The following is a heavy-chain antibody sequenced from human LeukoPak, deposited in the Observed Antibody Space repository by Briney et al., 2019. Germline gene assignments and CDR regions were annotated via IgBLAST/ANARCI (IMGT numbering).Heavy chain of an antibody. CDR3: ARMNGDCGMGKAYYFDY. V-gene: IGHV3-53*01. Sequence: GGSLRLSCAASGFTVSSNYMSWVRQAPGKGLEWVSVIYSSGSTYYADSVKGRFTISRDNSKNMLYLQMNSLTAEDTAVYYCARMNGDCGMGKAYYFDYWGQGTLVTVSS. CDR2: IYSSGST. J-gene: IGHJ4*02. D-gene: IGHD2-21*02. CDR1: GFTVSSNY.